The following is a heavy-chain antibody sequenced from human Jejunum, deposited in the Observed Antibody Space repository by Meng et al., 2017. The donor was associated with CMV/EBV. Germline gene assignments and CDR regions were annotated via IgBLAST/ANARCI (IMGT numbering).Heavy chain of an antibody. J-gene: IGHJ5*02. CDR1: GGSISNYY. D-gene: IGHD1-26*01. V-gene: IGHV4-59*01. CDR2: IYKSGST. CDR3: ARVPVGGTTWYWFDP. Sequence: QLQESGPGLVKPSETLSLPCTVSGGSISNYYWSWIRQPPGKGLEWVGYIYKSGSTSYNPSLKSRVTISVDTSKNQISLKLSSVTAADTAVYYCARVPVGGTTWYWFDPWGQGTLVTVSS.